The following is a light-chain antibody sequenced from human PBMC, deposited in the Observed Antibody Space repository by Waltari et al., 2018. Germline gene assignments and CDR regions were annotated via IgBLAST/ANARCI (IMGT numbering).Light chain of an antibody. CDR3: QQSFSSPWT. J-gene: IGKJ1*01. CDR2: GAS. Sequence: DIQMTQSPSSLSASVGDRVTITCRASQSISSYLNWYQQKPGKAPKLLIYGASSLQSGVPARVSGSGSGTDFTLSISSLQPEDFATYFCQQSFSSPWTFGQGTKVEIK. V-gene: IGKV1-39*01. CDR1: QSISSY.